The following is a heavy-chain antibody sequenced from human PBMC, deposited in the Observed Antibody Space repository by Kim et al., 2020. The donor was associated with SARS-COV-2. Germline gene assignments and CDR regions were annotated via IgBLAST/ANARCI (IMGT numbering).Heavy chain of an antibody. V-gene: IGHV3-21*01. Sequence: GGSLRLSCAAPGFTFSSYSMNWVRQAPGKGLEWVSSISSSSSYIYYADSVKGRFTISRDNAKNSLYLQMNSLRAEDTAVYYCARAPEFTLGWELLRYYYYYGMDVWGQGTTVTVSS. CDR1: GFTFSSYS. D-gene: IGHD1-26*01. CDR2: ISSSSSYI. CDR3: ARAPEFTLGWELLRYYYYYGMDV. J-gene: IGHJ6*02.